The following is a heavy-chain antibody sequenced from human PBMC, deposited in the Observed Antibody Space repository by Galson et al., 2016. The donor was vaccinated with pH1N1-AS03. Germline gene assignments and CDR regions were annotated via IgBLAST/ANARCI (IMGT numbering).Heavy chain of an antibody. CDR2: ISISGNYT. CDR3: AKVPTGSVLWWEMWFDP. D-gene: IGHD1-26*01. Sequence: SLRLSCAASGFTLRSYAMTWVRQAPGKGLEWVSAISISGNYTYYAASVKGRFTISRDGSKNTLYLQMNSLKPEDTAVYYCAKVPTGSVLWWEMWFDPWGQGALVTVSS. V-gene: IGHV3-23*01. CDR1: GFTLRSYA. J-gene: IGHJ5*02.